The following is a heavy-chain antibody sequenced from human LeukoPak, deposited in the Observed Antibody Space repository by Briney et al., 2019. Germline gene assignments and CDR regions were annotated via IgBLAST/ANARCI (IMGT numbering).Heavy chain of an antibody. CDR3: AKIEVGRFDP. CDR2: IYDRGST. D-gene: IGHD1-26*01. CDR1: GASISSHY. V-gene: IGHV4-59*11. Sequence: KPSETLSLTCTVTGASISSHYWGWLRQTPGTGLEWIGDIYDRGSTTYNPSLKSRVSISVDTSRNQFSLNLRSVTAADTAVYYCAKIEVGRFDPWGQGTLVTVSS. J-gene: IGHJ5*02.